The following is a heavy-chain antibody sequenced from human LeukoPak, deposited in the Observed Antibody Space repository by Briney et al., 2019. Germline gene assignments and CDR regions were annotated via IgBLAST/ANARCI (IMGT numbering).Heavy chain of an antibody. V-gene: IGHV3-30-3*01. CDR3: AKDSTDSSGYYYGYFDY. Sequence: PGRSLRLSCAASGFTFSSYAMHWVRQAPGKGLEWVAVISYDGSNKYYADSVKGRFTISRDNSKNTLYLQMNSLRAEDTAVYYCAKDSTDSSGYYYGYFDYWGQGTLVTVSS. CDR1: GFTFSSYA. CDR2: ISYDGSNK. J-gene: IGHJ4*02. D-gene: IGHD3-22*01.